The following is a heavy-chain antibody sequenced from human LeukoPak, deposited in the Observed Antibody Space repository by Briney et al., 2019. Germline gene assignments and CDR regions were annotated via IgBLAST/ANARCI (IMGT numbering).Heavy chain of an antibody. CDR3: ATVASGWYPDY. CDR2: IDSSGIT. D-gene: IGHD6-19*01. Sequence: PSETLSLTCTVSGDSISSGDYYWSWIRQPAGKGLEWIGYIDSSGITNYNSSLNSRVTISLDTSQNQFSLKLNSVTAADTAVYYCATVASGWYPDYWGQGALVTVAS. V-gene: IGHV4-61*10. J-gene: IGHJ4*02. CDR1: GDSISSGDYY.